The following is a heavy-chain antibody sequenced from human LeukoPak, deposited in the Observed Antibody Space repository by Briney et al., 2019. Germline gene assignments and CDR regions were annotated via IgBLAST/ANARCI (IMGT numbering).Heavy chain of an antibody. CDR1: GHSFTSSW. D-gene: IGHD4-11*01. CDR2: IHPRDSDT. CDR3: ARHMTTRLSAFDT. J-gene: IGHJ3*02. Sequence: PGESLKISCQGSGHSFTSSWIVWVRQMPGKGLEWMGIIHPRDSDTRYSPSFQGQVTISADKSITTAYLQWSSLKASDTAMYYCARHMTTRLSAFDTWGQGTMVTVSS. V-gene: IGHV5-51*01.